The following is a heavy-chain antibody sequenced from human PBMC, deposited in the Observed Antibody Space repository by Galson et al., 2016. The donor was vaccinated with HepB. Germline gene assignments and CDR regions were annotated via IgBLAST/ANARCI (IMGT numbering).Heavy chain of an antibody. CDR3: ARSMTQGYNFDY. CDR2: ISYDGSNK. J-gene: IGHJ4*02. V-gene: IGHV3-30*04. Sequence: SLRLSCAASGFTFSSYALHWVRQAPGKGLEWVAVISYDGSNKYYADSVKGRFTISRDKSKNTLYLQMNSLRAEDTAVYYCARSMTQGYNFDYWGQGTLVTVSS. CDR1: GFTFSSYA. D-gene: IGHD5-24*01.